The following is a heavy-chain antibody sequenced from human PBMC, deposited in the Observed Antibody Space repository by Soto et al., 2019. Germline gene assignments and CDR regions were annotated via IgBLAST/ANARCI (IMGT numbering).Heavy chain of an antibody. CDR1: GGTFSSYT. D-gene: IGHD1-26*01. Sequence: QVQLVQSGAEVKKPGSSVKVSCKASGGTFSSYTISWVRQAPRQGLEWMGRIIPILGIANYAQKFQGRVTITADKSTSTAYMELSSLRSEDTAVYYCARAQGVGATNSDWGQGTLVTVSS. CDR2: IIPILGIA. J-gene: IGHJ4*02. CDR3: ARAQGVGATNSD. V-gene: IGHV1-69*02.